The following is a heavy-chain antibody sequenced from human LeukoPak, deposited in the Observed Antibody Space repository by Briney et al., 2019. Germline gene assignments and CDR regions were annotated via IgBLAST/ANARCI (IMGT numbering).Heavy chain of an antibody. CDR2: ISGSGGST. J-gene: IGHJ4*02. CDR1: GFTFSSYS. D-gene: IGHD6-13*01. Sequence: GGSLRLSCAASGFTFSSYSMNWVRQAPGKGLEWVSAISGSGGSTYYAGSVKGRFTTSRDNSKNTLYLQMNSLRAEDTAVYYCAKGGEGSSFDYWGQGTLVTVSS. V-gene: IGHV3-23*01. CDR3: AKGGEGSSFDY.